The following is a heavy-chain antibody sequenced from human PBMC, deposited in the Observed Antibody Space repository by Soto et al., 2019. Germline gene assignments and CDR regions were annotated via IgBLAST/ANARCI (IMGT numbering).Heavy chain of an antibody. CDR2: ISAYNGDT. J-gene: IGHJ6*03. V-gene: IGHV1-18*01. Sequence: ASVKVSCKASAYTFIIYGINWVRQAPGQGLEWMGWISAYNGDTDYAQNLQDRVTMTTDTSTSTAYMELRSLRSDDTAVYYCARAGYYYYMDVWGKGTTVTVSS. CDR3: ARAGYYYYMDV. CDR1: AYTFIIYG.